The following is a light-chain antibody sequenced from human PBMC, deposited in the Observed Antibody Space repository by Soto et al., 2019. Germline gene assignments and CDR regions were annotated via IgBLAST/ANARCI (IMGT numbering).Light chain of an antibody. Sequence: QSVLTQPPSASGTPGQRVTISCSGSSSSFGKNTVNWYQQFPGAAPKLLIYRNNQRPSGVPDRFSGSKSGTSASLAISGLQSEDEADYYCETWVDRLNGPAFGGGTKVTVL. V-gene: IGLV1-44*01. CDR2: RNN. CDR1: SSSFGKNT. J-gene: IGLJ3*02. CDR3: ETWVDRLNGPA.